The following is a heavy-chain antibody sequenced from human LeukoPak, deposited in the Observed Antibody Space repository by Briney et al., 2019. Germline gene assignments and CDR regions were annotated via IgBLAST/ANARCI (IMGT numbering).Heavy chain of an antibody. CDR1: GFAFSSYG. Sequence: GGSLRLSCAASGFAFSSYGMHWVRQAPGKGLEWVAYIHYDSSTEDYADSVKGRFTISRDNSKNTLYLQMNSLRDEDTAVYYCAKGRRGYSYGSDVWGKGTTVTISS. D-gene: IGHD3-16*02. V-gene: IGHV3-30*02. CDR2: IHYDSSTE. J-gene: IGHJ6*04. CDR3: AKGRRGYSYGSDV.